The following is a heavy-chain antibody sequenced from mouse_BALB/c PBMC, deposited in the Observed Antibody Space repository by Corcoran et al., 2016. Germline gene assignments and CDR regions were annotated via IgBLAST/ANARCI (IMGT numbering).Heavy chain of an antibody. CDR1: GYSITSGYY. V-gene: IGHV3-6*02. Sequence: DVQLQASGPGLVKLSQSLSLTCSVTGYSITSGYYWNWIRQLPGNKLEWMGYISYDGSNNYNPSLKNRISITRDTSKNQFFLKLNSVTTEDTATYYCARDYFGSSYLDYWGQGTTLTVSS. CDR2: ISYDGSN. CDR3: ARDYFGSSYLDY. D-gene: IGHD1-1*01. J-gene: IGHJ2*01.